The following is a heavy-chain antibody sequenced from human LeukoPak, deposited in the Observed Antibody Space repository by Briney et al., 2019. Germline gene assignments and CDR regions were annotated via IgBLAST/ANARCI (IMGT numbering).Heavy chain of an antibody. D-gene: IGHD3-3*01. CDR2: IWYDGSNK. Sequence: GGSLRLSCAASGFTFSSYGVHWVRQAPGKGLEWVAVIWYDGSNKYYADSVKGRFTISRDNSKNTLYLQMNSLRAEDTAVYYCARDTYDFWSSYYSSSSSYYFDYWGQGTLVTVSS. J-gene: IGHJ4*02. CDR3: ARDTYDFWSSYYSSSSSYYFDY. V-gene: IGHV3-33*01. CDR1: GFTFSSYG.